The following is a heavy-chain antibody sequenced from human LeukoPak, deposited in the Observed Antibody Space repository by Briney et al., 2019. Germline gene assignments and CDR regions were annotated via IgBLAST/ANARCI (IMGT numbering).Heavy chain of an antibody. J-gene: IGHJ4*02. Sequence: GGSLRLSCVPSGFIFSNYAMSWVRQAPGKGLEWVSSISGSGGSTHYADSVKGRFTISRDKTKNTLYMQMNSLRAEDTAVYYCAKSAYYDASGYYREYYFDYWGQGTLVTVSS. CDR1: GFIFSNYA. V-gene: IGHV3-23*01. CDR3: AKSAYYDASGYYREYYFDY. CDR2: ISGSGGST. D-gene: IGHD3-22*01.